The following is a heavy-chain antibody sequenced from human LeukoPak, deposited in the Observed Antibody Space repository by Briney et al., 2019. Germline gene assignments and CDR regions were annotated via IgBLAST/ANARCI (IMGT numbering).Heavy chain of an antibody. CDR1: GGSITSYY. Sequence: SETLSLTCTASGGSITSYYGSWIRQPPGKGLEWSGYIYYGGSTNYNPSLKSRVTISVDTSKNQCYLKLSSVTAADTAVYYCARQMSDYYYYGMDGWGQGTTVTVSS. V-gene: IGHV4-59*08. CDR3: ARQMSDYYYYGMDG. CDR2: IYYGGST. J-gene: IGHJ6*02.